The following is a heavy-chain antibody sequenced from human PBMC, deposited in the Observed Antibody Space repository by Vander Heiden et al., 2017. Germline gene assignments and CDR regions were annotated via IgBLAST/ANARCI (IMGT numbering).Heavy chain of an antibody. J-gene: IGHJ4*02. V-gene: IGHV4-4*02. CDR3: ARGTGIAAAGTGFDY. Sequence: QVQLQESGPGLVTPSGTLPLTCVAPGAPTRRSNWWSWVRQPPGKGLEWIGEIYHSGSTNYNPSLKSRVTISVDKSKNQFSLKLSSVTAADTAVYYCARGTGIAAAGTGFDYWGQGTLVTVSS. CDR2: IYHSGST. CDR1: GAPTRRSNW. D-gene: IGHD6-13*01.